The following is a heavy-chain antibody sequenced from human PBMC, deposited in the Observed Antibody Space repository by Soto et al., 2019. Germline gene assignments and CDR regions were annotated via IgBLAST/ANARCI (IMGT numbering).Heavy chain of an antibody. D-gene: IGHD5-18*01. Sequence: GASVKVSCKASGYTFTSYAMHWVRQAPGQRLEGMGWINAGNGNTKYSQKFQGRVTITRDTSASTAYMELSSLRSEDTAVYYCARAIYTAIAPPQYYFDYWGQGTLVTVSS. CDR1: GYTFTSYA. CDR3: ARAIYTAIAPPQYYFDY. CDR2: INAGNGNT. J-gene: IGHJ4*02. V-gene: IGHV1-3*01.